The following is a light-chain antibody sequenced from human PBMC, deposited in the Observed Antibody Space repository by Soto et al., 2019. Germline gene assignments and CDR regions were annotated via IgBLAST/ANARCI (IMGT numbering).Light chain of an antibody. V-gene: IGKV3-20*01. J-gene: IGKJ1*01. CDR3: ERYGSSLLT. Sequence: EIVLTQSPGTLSLSPGERATLSCRASQSVSSSYLAWYQQKPGQAPRLLIYGASSRATGIPDRFSGSESGTDCPLTISRLETEEFAVYYCERYGSSLLTFGQGTKGEIK. CDR2: GAS. CDR1: QSVSSSY.